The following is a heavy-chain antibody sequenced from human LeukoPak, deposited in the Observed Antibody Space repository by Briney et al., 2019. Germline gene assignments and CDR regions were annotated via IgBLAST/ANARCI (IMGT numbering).Heavy chain of an antibody. CDR3: ARHSVSGSYYTDY. CDR2: IYYSGST. D-gene: IGHD1-26*01. Sequence: SETLSLTCTVSGGSISSSSYYWGWIRQPPGKGLEWIGSIYYSGSTYYNPYLKSRVTISVDTSKNQFSLKLSSVTAADTAVYYCARHSVSGSYYTDYWGQGPLVTVSS. J-gene: IGHJ4*02. V-gene: IGHV4-39*01. CDR1: GGSISSSSYY.